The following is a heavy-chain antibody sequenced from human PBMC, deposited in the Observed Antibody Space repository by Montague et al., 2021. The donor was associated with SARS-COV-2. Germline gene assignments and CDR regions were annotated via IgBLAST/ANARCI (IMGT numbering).Heavy chain of an antibody. D-gene: IGHD3-10*01. CDR3: AGLGDGVVPSPILGIGPYYSYYSMDV. J-gene: IGHJ6*03. Sequence: SETLSLTCAVHGGSFSTYSWNWIRQPPGKGLDWIAEIHHGGSTNYNPSLKSRVTISADTSKNQFSLKLTSVAAADTAVYYCAGLGDGVVPSPILGIGPYYSYYSMDVWGKGTTVTVSS. CDR1: GGSFSTYS. V-gene: IGHV4-34*01. CDR2: IHHGGST.